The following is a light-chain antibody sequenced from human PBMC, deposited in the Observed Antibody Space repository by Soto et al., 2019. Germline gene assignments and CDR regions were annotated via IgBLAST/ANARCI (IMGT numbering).Light chain of an antibody. CDR2: EVT. CDR1: SSDIGTYNY. V-gene: IGLV2-14*01. J-gene: IGLJ2*01. CDR3: SSYTSSSTLV. Sequence: QSVLTQPPSASGTPGQRVTISCSGTSSDIGTYNYVSWYQQYPGKAPKLMIYEVTNRPSGVSNRFSGSKSGNTASLTISGLQAEDEADYYCSSYTSSSTLVFGGGTQLTVL.